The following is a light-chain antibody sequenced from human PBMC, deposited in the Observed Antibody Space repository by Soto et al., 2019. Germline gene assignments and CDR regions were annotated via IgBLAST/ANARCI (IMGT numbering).Light chain of an antibody. Sequence: DIQMTQSPSSLSASVGDRFTISCQASQDISNSLNWYQQKPGKAPKLLIYDASNLETGVPSRFSGSGSGTYFTFTITSLQPEDIATYYCQHCDSLPFTFGQGTRLEIK. CDR3: QHCDSLPFT. J-gene: IGKJ5*01. V-gene: IGKV1-33*01. CDR1: QDISNS. CDR2: DAS.